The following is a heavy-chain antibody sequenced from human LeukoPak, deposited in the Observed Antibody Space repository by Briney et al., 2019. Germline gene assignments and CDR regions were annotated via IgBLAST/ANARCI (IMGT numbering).Heavy chain of an antibody. CDR1: GFTFSSNW. D-gene: IGHD2-8*02. V-gene: IGHV3-74*01. CDR3: AKLNTGTAPDAFDI. Sequence: GGSLRLSCAVSGFTFSSNWMHWVRQVPGKGLEWVSRIDDVGSGTSYADSVKGRFTISRDDAKNTVYLQMNSLRAEDTAVYYYAKLNTGTAPDAFDIWGQGTMVTVSS. J-gene: IGHJ3*02. CDR2: IDDVGSGT.